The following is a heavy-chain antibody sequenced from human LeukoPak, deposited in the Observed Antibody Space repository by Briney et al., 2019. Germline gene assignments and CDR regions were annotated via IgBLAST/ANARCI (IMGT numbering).Heavy chain of an antibody. Sequence: GGSLRLSCAASGFTFSTYAMTWVRQAPGKGLGWVAGISFSGGSTDYADSVKGRFAISRDNSKNRLYLQMNSLRVEDTAVYYCAKDWAVVVPAVWVGLDYWGQGTLVTVSS. CDR1: GFTFSTYA. D-gene: IGHD2-2*01. V-gene: IGHV3-23*01. J-gene: IGHJ4*02. CDR3: AKDWAVVVPAVWVGLDY. CDR2: ISFSGGST.